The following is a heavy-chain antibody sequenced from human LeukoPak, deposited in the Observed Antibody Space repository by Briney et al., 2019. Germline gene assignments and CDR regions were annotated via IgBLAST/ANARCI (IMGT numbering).Heavy chain of an antibody. CDR3: ARTSYYDSSGYIAY. Sequence: ASVKDSCKASGYTFTSYGISWVRQAPGQGLEWMGWISAYNGNTNYAQKLQGRVTMTTDTSTSTAYMELRSLRSDDTAVYYCARTSYYDSSGYIAYWGQGTLVTVSS. V-gene: IGHV1-18*01. D-gene: IGHD3-22*01. J-gene: IGHJ4*02. CDR1: GYTFTSYG. CDR2: ISAYNGNT.